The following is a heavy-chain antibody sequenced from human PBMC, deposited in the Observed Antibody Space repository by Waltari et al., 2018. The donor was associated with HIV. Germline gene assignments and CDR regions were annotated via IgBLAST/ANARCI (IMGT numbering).Heavy chain of an antibody. V-gene: IGHV4-39*01. CDR1: GGSISSSSYY. J-gene: IGHJ4*02. CDR3: ARLEIDNSGYYYDDH. Sequence: QLQLQESGPGLVKPSETLSLTCTVSGGSISSSSYYWGWIRQSPGKGLEWIGNIYYSGSTYYSPSLKSRVTMSVDTSKNQFSLKLSSVTAADTAVYYCARLEIDNSGYYYDDHWGQGTLVTVSS. CDR2: IYYSGST. D-gene: IGHD3-22*01.